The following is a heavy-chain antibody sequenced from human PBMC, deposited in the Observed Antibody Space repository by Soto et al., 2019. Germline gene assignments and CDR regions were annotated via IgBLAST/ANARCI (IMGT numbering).Heavy chain of an antibody. D-gene: IGHD2-21*02. CDR3: ARDVVVVTPTGGAFDI. J-gene: IGHJ3*02. Sequence: GSGPTLVNPTQTLTLTCTFSGFSLSTSGMRVSWIRQPPGKALEWLARIDWDDDKFYSTSLKTRLTISKDTSKNQVVLTMTNMDPVDTATYYCARDVVVVTPTGGAFDIWGQGTMVTVSS. CDR2: IDWDDDK. V-gene: IGHV2-70*04. CDR1: GFSLSTSGMR.